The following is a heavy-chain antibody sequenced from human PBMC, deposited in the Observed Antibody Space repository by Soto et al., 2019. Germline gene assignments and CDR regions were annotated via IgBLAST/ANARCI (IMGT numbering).Heavy chain of an antibody. CDR2: ISYDGSNK. V-gene: IGHV3-30-3*01. CDR1: GFTFSSYA. CDR3: ASNSVLRFLEWPNY. J-gene: IGHJ4*02. Sequence: QVQLVESGGGVVQPGRSLRLSCAASGFTFSSYAMHWVRQAPGKGLEWVAVISYDGSNKYYADSVKGRFTISRDNSKNTLYLKMNSMRAEDTAVYYCASNSVLRFLEWPNYWGQGTLVTVYS. D-gene: IGHD3-3*01.